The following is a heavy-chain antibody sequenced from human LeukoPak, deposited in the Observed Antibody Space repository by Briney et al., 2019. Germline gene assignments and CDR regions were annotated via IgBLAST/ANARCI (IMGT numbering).Heavy chain of an antibody. CDR2: IYTTGST. Sequence: SGTLSLTCTVSGGSISSYYWTWIRQPAGKGLEWIGRIYTTGSTNYNPSLNSRVTMSVDTSKNQFSLKLSSVTAADTAVYYCARQMAVAGKAGFDYWGQGTLVTVSS. CDR3: ARQMAVAGKAGFDY. D-gene: IGHD6-19*01. J-gene: IGHJ4*02. V-gene: IGHV4-4*07. CDR1: GGSISSYY.